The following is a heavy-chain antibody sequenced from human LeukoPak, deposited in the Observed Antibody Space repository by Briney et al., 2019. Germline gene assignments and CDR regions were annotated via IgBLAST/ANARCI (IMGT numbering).Heavy chain of an antibody. CDR3: ARALTYYDFWSGYYTEQYEFDY. V-gene: IGHV1-2*02. CDR2: INPNSGGT. CDR1: GYTFTSYG. Sequence: AASVKVSCKASGYTFTSYGISWVRQAPGQGLEWMGWINPNSGGTNYAQKFQGRVTMTRDTSISTAYMELSRLRSDDTAVYYCARALTYYDFWSGYYTEQYEFDYWGQGTLVTVSS. D-gene: IGHD3-3*01. J-gene: IGHJ4*02.